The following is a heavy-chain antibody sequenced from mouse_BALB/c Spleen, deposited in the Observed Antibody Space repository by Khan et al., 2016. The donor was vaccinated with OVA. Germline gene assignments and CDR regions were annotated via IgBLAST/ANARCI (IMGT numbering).Heavy chain of an antibody. CDR1: GYTFTDYA. Sequence: QVRLQQSGAELVRPGVSVKISCKGSGYTFTDYAMHWVKQSHAKSLEWIGVISTYYGDASNNQKFKGKATMTVDKSSSTAYMELARLTFEDSAIYYEARGNGEYRFAYWGQGTLVTVSA. V-gene: IGHV1S137*01. CDR3: ARGNGEYRFAY. CDR2: ISTYYGDA. J-gene: IGHJ3*01. D-gene: IGHD2-10*02.